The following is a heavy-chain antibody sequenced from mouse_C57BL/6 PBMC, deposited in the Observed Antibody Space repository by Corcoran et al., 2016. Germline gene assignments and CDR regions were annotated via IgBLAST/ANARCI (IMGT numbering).Heavy chain of an antibody. J-gene: IGHJ2*01. V-gene: IGHV1-18*01. Sequence: EVQLQQSGPELVKPGASVKIPCKASGYTFTDYNMDWVKQSHGKSLEWIGDINPNNGGTIYNQKFKGKATLTVDKSSSTAYMELRSLTSEDTAVYYCARATVVVHYFDYWGQGTTLTVSS. CDR1: GYTFTDYN. D-gene: IGHD1-1*01. CDR2: INPNNGGT. CDR3: ARATVVVHYFDY.